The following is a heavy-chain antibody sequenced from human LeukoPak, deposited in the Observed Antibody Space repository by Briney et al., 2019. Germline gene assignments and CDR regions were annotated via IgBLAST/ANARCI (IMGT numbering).Heavy chain of an antibody. D-gene: IGHD6-13*01. CDR2: ISAYNGNT. V-gene: IGHV1-18*01. J-gene: IGHJ5*02. CDR3: ARDPEYSSSWYHNANWFDP. Sequence: ASVKVSCKASGYTFTSYGISWVRQAPGQGLEWMGWISAYNGNTNYAQKLQGRVTMTTDTSTSTAYMELRSLRSDDTAVYYCARDPEYSSSWYHNANWFDPWGQGTLVTVSS. CDR1: GYTFTSYG.